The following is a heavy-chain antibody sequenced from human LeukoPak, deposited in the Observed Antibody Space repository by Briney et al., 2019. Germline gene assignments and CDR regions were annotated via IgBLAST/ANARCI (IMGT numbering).Heavy chain of an antibody. CDR2: IYYSGST. Sequence: SETLSLTCTVSGGSISSGGYYWSWIRQHPGKGLEWIVYIYYSGSTYYNPSLKSRVTISVDTSKNQFSLKLSSVTAADTAVYYCARGRGTSTYNWFDPWGQGTLVTVSS. D-gene: IGHD1-26*01. CDR1: GGSISSGGYY. CDR3: ARGRGTSTYNWFDP. J-gene: IGHJ5*02. V-gene: IGHV4-31*03.